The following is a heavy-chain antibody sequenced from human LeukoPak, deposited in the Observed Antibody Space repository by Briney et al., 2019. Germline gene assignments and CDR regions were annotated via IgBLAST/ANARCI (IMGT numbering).Heavy chain of an antibody. CDR2: MNPNSGNT. V-gene: IGHV1-8*01. D-gene: IGHD6-19*01. J-gene: IGHJ4*02. CDR3: ARAMRAVAGRGNDY. CDR1: GYTFTSYD. Sequence: ASVKVSCKASGYTFTSYDIHWVRQATGQGLEWMGWMNPNSGNTGYAQKFQGRVTMTRNTSISTAYMDLSSLRSEDTAVYYCARAMRAVAGRGNDYWGQGTLVTVSS.